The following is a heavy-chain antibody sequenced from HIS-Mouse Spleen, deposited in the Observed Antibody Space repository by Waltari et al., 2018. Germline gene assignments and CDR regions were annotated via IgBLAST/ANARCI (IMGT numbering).Heavy chain of an antibody. CDR1: VGSISCTSSH. CDR2: IYYSGST. D-gene: IGHD6-13*01. J-gene: IGHJ2*01. V-gene: IGHV4-39*07. CDR3: AREIPYSSSWYDWYFDL. Sequence: QLQLQESGPGLVKPSETLSLTCTVPVGSISCTSSHWGRIRQPPGKGLEWIGSIYYSGSTYYNPSLKSRVTISVDTSKNQFSLKLSSVTAADTAVYYCAREIPYSSSWYDWYFDLWGRGTLVTVSS.